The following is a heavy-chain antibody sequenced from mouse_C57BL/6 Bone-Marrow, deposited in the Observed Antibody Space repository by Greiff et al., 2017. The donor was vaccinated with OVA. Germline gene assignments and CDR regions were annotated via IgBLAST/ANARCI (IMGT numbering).Heavy chain of an antibody. J-gene: IGHJ4*01. Sequence: QVQLQQPGAELVKPGASVKLSCKASGYTFTSYWMHWVKQRPGRGLEWIGRIDPNSGGTKYNEKFKSKATLTVDKPSSTAYLQLSSLTSEYSAVYYCARNRNFYYYAMDYWGQGTSVTVSS. CDR2: IDPNSGGT. CDR3: ARNRNFYYYAMDY. CDR1: GYTFTSYW. D-gene: IGHD2-1*01. V-gene: IGHV1-72*01.